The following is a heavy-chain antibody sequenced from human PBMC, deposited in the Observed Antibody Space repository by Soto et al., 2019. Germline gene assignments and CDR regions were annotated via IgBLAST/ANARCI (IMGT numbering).Heavy chain of an antibody. V-gene: IGHV3-53*01. Sequence: GGSLRLSCAASGFTVSSNYMSWVRQAPGKGLEWGSVIYSGGSTYYADSVKGRFTISRDNSKNTLYLQMNSLRAEDTAVYYCARQRADAFDIWGQGTMVTVSS. J-gene: IGHJ3*02. CDR1: GFTVSSNY. CDR2: IYSGGST. CDR3: ARQRADAFDI.